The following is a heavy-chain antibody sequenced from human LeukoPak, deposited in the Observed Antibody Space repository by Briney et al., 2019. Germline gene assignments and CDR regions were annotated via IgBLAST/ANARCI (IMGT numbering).Heavy chain of an antibody. CDR2: ISYDGSNK. D-gene: IGHD6-19*01. J-gene: IGHJ4*02. CDR1: GFTFGSYA. V-gene: IGHV3-30*04. CDR3: ARGGTPGFSTGRIDY. Sequence: GRSLRLSCAASGFTFGSYAMHWVRQAPGKGLEWVAVISYDGSNKYYADSVKGRFTISRDNSKNTLYLQMNSLRAEDTAVYYCARGGTPGFSTGRIDYWGQGTLVTVSS.